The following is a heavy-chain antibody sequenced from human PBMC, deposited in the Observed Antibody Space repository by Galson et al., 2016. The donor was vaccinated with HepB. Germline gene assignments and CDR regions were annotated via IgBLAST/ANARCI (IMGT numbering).Heavy chain of an antibody. D-gene: IGHD4-11*01. CDR1: GGSISSSHW. J-gene: IGHJ4*02. Sequence: SETLSLTCAVSGGSISSSHWWSWVRQPPGKGLEWIGEIYHSGSNNYNPSLKSRITISLDKSKNQFSPKLTSVTAADTAVYYCAREDYSNYGSFDYWGQGTLVTVSS. V-gene: IGHV4-4*02. CDR3: AREDYSNYGSFDY. CDR2: IYHSGSN.